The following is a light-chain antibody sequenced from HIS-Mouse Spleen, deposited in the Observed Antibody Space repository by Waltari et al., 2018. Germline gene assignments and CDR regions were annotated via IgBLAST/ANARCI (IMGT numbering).Light chain of an antibody. CDR1: QGISSY. CDR3: QQLNSYPPT. J-gene: IGKJ1*01. V-gene: IGKV1-9*01. CDR2: AAS. Sequence: DIQLTQSPSFLSASVVDRVTITCRASQGISSYLAWYQQKPGKAAKFLIYAASTLQSGVPSRFSGSGSGTEFTLTISSLQPEDFATYYCQQLNSYPPTFGQGTKVEIK.